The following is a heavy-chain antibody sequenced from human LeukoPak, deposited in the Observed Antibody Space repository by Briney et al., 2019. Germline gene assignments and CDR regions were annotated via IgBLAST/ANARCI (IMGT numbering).Heavy chain of an antibody. Sequence: GESLKISCAASGFTFDDYAMHGVRQAPGKGLEWVSLISGDGGSTYYADSVKGRFTISRDNSKNSLYLQMNSLRTEDTALYYCAKDIGGGGSCYDYWGQGTLVTVSS. J-gene: IGHJ4*02. CDR1: GFTFDDYA. V-gene: IGHV3-43*02. CDR3: AKDIGGGGSCYDY. CDR2: ISGDGGST. D-gene: IGHD2-15*01.